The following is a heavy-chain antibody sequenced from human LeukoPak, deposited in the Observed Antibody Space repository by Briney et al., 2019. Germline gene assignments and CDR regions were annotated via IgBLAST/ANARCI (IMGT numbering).Heavy chain of an antibody. Sequence: SETLSLTCTVSGGSISSYYWSWIRQPPGKGLEWIGYIYYSGSTKYSPSLKSRVTISVDTSKNQFSLKLSSVTAADTAVYYCARHSEHGSGWSFNWFDPWGQGTLVTVSS. D-gene: IGHD6-19*01. V-gene: IGHV4-59*08. J-gene: IGHJ5*02. CDR1: GGSISSYY. CDR2: IYYSGST. CDR3: ARHSEHGSGWSFNWFDP.